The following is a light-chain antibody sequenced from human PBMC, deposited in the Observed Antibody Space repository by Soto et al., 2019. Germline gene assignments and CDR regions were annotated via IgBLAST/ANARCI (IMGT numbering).Light chain of an antibody. CDR1: QSVGSY. CDR2: DAS. Sequence: EIVLTQSPTTLSLSPGERATLSCRASQSVGSYLAWYQQKPGQAPRLLNYDASNRATGIPARFSGSGSGTDFPLPISSLEPEDFAVYYCQQRSTWTFGQGTKVDIK. V-gene: IGKV3-11*01. CDR3: QQRSTWT. J-gene: IGKJ1*01.